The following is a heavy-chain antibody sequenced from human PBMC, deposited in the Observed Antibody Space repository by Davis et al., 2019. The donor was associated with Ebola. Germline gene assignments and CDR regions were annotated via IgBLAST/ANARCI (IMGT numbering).Heavy chain of an antibody. CDR1: RSTFTNYY. CDR3: ARAGYSIRRYFDY. D-gene: IGHD6-13*01. CDR2: INPRDDSI. V-gene: IGHV1-46*01. Sequence: AASVKVSCKASRSTFTNYYMHWVRQAPGQGLEWMGLINPRDDSISYAQKIRGRVTVTRDTSTSTVYMELSSLRSDDTAVYYCARAGYSIRRYFDYWGQGTLVTVSS. J-gene: IGHJ4*02.